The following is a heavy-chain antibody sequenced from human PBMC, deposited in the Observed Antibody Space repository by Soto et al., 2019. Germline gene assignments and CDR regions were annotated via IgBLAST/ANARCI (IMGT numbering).Heavy chain of an antibody. J-gene: IGHJ4*02. V-gene: IGHV3-30-3*01. Sequence: HPGGSLRLSCAASGFTFSSYAMHWVRQAPGKGLGWVALISYDGSNKYYADFVKGRFTISRDNSKNTLYLQMNSLRAEDTTVYYCARGAAAAGTHFDYWGQGTLVTVSS. D-gene: IGHD6-13*01. CDR3: ARGAAAAGTHFDY. CDR2: ISYDGSNK. CDR1: GFTFSSYA.